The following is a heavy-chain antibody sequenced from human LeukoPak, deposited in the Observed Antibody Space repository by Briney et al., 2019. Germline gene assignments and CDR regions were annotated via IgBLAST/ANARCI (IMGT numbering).Heavy chain of an antibody. CDR3: ATHSRVDGSFSRPISDY. D-gene: IGHD1-26*01. J-gene: IGHJ4*02. V-gene: IGHV3-23*01. CDR2: ISGNGGNT. Sequence: GGSLRLSCAASGFTFTSYAMSWVRQAPGKGLDWVSAISGNGGNTYYADSVKGRFTISRDNSKNTLYLQMNSLRAEDTAIYFCATHSRVDGSFSRPISDYWGQETLVTVSS. CDR1: GFTFTSYA.